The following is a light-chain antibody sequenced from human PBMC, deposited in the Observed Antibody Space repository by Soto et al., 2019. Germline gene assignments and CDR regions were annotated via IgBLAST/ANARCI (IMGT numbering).Light chain of an antibody. CDR1: SSNIGAGYD. CDR3: QSDYSSRSGWRV. V-gene: IGLV1-40*01. Sequence: QSVLTQPPSVSGAPGQRVTISCTGSSSNIGAGYDVHWYQQVPGTAPKLLIYGNTNRPSGVPDRFSGSKSGTSASLAITGLQAEDEADDYCQSDYSSRSGWRVFGGGTQFTVL. CDR2: GNT. J-gene: IGLJ3*02.